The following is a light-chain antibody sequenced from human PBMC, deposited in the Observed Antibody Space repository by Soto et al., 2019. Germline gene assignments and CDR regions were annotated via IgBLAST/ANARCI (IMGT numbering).Light chain of an antibody. CDR3: QQYKDGAWT. V-gene: IGKV1-17*01. CDR2: ATS. J-gene: IGKJ1*01. CDR1: QGVGDR. Sequence: DIQVTQSPSSLSASVGDRVTITCRASQGVGDRLGWYQQKPGNAPKRLIYATSNLEGGVPSSFSGSGSATEFILTISSLQPDDFATYYCQQYKDGAWTFGQGTRVEIK.